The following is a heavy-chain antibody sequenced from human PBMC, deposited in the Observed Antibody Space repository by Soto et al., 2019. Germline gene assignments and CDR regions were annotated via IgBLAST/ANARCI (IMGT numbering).Heavy chain of an antibody. CDR1: GDSISTYY. J-gene: IGHJ4*02. Sequence: QVQLQESGPGLVKPSETLSLTCAVSGDSISTYYCMWIRQPPGKGLESIGYLYYGRGANHNPSLKRRVTLSVDTSTKQRSLTLSSMTAADTAVYYCALRSMAVVPEYWGQGTLVTVSS. V-gene: IGHV4-59*01. CDR3: ALRSMAVVPEY. CDR2: LYYGRGA. D-gene: IGHD3-22*01.